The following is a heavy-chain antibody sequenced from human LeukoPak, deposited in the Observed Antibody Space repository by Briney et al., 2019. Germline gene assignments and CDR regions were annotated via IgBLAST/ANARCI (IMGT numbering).Heavy chain of an antibody. CDR2: IIPIFGTA. D-gene: IGHD5-18*01. CDR1: GGTFSSYA. J-gene: IGHJ6*03. V-gene: IGHV1-69*13. Sequence: ASVKVSCKASGGTFSSYAISWVRQAPGQGLEWMGGIIPIFGTANYAQKFQGRVTITADESTSTAYMELSSLRSEDTAVYYCARSEDTAMATNYYYYMDVWGKGTTVTVSS. CDR3: ARSEDTAMATNYYYYMDV.